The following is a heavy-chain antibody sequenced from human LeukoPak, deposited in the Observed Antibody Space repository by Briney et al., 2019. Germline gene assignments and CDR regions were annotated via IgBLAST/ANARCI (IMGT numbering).Heavy chain of an antibody. Sequence: PGGSLRLSCAASGFTFSSYWMSWVRQAPGKGLEWVANIKQDGSEKYYVDSVKGRFTISRDNAKNSLYLQMNSLRAEDTAVYYCARAVAEIYGDYGGDYWGQGTLVTVSS. CDR2: IKQDGSEK. CDR3: ARAVAEIYGDYGGDY. D-gene: IGHD4-17*01. V-gene: IGHV3-7*01. J-gene: IGHJ4*02. CDR1: GFTFSSYW.